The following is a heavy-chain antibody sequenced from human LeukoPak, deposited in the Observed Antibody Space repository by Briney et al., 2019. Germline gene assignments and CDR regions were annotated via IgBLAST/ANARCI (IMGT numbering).Heavy chain of an antibody. CDR2: IIPIFGTA. CDR1: GYTFTGYH. J-gene: IGHJ4*02. D-gene: IGHD5-12*01. V-gene: IGHV1-69*13. CDR3: ARDRRYSGYDFIGYFDY. Sequence: SVKVSCKASGYTFTGYHMNWVRQAPGQGLEWMGGIIPIFGTANYAQKFQGRVTITADESTSTAYMELSSLRSEDTAVYYCARDRRYSGYDFIGYFDYWGQGTLVTVSS.